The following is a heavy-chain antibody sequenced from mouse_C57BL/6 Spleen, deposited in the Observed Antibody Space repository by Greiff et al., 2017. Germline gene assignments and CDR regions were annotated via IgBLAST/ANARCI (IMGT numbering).Heavy chain of an antibody. Sequence: QVQLKESGAELVKPGASVKMSCKASGYTFTTYPIEWMKQNHGKSLEWIGNFHPYNDDTKYNEKFKGKATLTVEKSSSTVYLELSRLTSDDSAVYYCARGYYYGSRRYFDVWGTGTTVTVSS. D-gene: IGHD1-1*01. CDR1: GYTFTTYP. CDR2: FHPYNDDT. CDR3: ARGYYYGSRRYFDV. V-gene: IGHV1-47*01. J-gene: IGHJ1*03.